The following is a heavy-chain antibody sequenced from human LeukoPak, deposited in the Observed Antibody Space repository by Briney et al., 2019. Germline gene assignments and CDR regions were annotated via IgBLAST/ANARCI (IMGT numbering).Heavy chain of an antibody. J-gene: IGHJ4*02. CDR2: ISYDGSNK. Sequence: GGSLRLSCAASGFTFSSYGMHWVRQAPGKGLEWVAVISYDGSNKYYADSVKGRFTISRGNSKNTLYLQMNSLRAEDTAVYYCAKTLDEPFDYWGQGTLVTVSS. D-gene: IGHD3-3*01. CDR1: GFTFSSYG. V-gene: IGHV3-30*18. CDR3: AKTLDEPFDY.